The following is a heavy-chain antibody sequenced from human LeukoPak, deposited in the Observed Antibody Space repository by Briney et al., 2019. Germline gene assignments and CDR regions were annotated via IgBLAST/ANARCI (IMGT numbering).Heavy chain of an antibody. D-gene: IGHD3-10*01. V-gene: IGHV1-2*06. CDR3: ARGWFGELKVDY. CDR2: INPNSGDT. Sequence: WASVKVSCKASGYTFTGYYMHWVRQAPGQGLEWMGRINPNSGDTNYAQKFQDRVTMTRDTSISTAYMELSRLRSDDTAVYYCARGWFGELKVDYWGQGTLVTVPS. J-gene: IGHJ4*02. CDR1: GYTFTGYY.